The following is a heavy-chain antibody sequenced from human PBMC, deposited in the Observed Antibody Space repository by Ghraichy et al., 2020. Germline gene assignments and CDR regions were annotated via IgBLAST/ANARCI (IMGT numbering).Heavy chain of an antibody. CDR2: IFSNDEK. J-gene: IGHJ4*02. Sequence: SGPTLVKPTETLTLTCTVSGFSLSNARMGVSWIRQPPGKALEWLAHIFSNDEKSYSTSLKSRLTISKDTSKSQVVLTMTNMDPVDTATYYCARIMGGMHPKQDYFDYWGQGTLVTVSS. V-gene: IGHV2-26*01. CDR3: ARIMGGMHPKQDYFDY. D-gene: IGHD1-26*01. CDR1: GFSLSNARMG.